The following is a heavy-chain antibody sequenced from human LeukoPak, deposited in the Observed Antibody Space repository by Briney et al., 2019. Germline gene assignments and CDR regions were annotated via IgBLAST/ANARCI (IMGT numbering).Heavy chain of an antibody. Sequence: SVKVSCKASGGTFSSYAISWVRQAPGQGLEWMGGIIPIFGTANYAQKFQGRVTITTDESTSTAYMELSSLRSEDTAAYYCARDHRRGIVVVPAAMAVWGQGTLVTVSS. D-gene: IGHD2-2*01. CDR1: GGTFSSYA. V-gene: IGHV1-69*05. CDR3: ARDHRRGIVVVPAAMAV. J-gene: IGHJ4*02. CDR2: IIPIFGTA.